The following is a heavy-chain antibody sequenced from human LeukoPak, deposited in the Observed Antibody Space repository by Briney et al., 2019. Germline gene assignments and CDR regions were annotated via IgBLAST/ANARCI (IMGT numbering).Heavy chain of an antibody. CDR2: IYYSGST. D-gene: IGHD4-11*01. CDR3: ARLRPHYSNYDLGYFDY. CDR1: GGSISSGSYY. Sequence: PSEALSLTCTVSGGSISSGSYYWVWIRQPPGKGLEWIGSIYYSGSTYCNPSLKSRVTISVDTSKNQFSLKLSSVTAADTAVYYCARLRPHYSNYDLGYFDYWGQGTLVTVSS. V-gene: IGHV4-39*01. J-gene: IGHJ4*02.